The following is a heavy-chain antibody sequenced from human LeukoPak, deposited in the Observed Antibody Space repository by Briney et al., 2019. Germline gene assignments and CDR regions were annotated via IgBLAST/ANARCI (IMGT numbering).Heavy chain of an antibody. J-gene: IGHJ4*02. V-gene: IGHV4-59*01. CDR2: IYYSGST. CDR3: ARYYYDSSGYYPYFDY. Sequence: SEPPSLTCTVSGGSISSYYWSWIRQPPGKGLEWIGYIYYSGSTNYNPSLKSRVTISVDTSKNQFSLKLSSVTAADTAVYYCARYYYDSSGYYPYFDYWGQGTLVIVSS. CDR1: GGSISSYY. D-gene: IGHD3-22*01.